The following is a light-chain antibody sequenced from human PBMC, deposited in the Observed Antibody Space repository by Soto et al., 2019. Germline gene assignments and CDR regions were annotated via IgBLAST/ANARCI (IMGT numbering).Light chain of an antibody. J-gene: IGLJ3*02. V-gene: IGLV4-69*01. CDR2: INSDGSH. Sequence: QPVLTQSPSASASLGASVRLTCTLSSGHSNYAIAWHRQQPEKGPQYLMRINSDGSHSKGDGIPDRFSGSRSGAERYLTISSLQSEDEAHYYCQTWGTGIQVFGGGTKLTVL. CDR3: QTWGTGIQV. CDR1: SGHSNYA.